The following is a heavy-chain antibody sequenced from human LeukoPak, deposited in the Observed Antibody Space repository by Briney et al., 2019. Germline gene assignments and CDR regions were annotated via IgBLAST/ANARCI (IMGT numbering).Heavy chain of an antibody. V-gene: IGHV3-48*04. Sequence: GGSLRLSCAASGFTFSSCSMNWVRQAPGKGLEWVSYISSSSSTIYYADSVKGRFTISRDNAKNSLYLQMNSLRAEDTAVYYCARGGGYSYGYRFDYWGQGTLVTVSS. CDR2: ISSSSSTI. CDR3: ARGGGYSYGYRFDY. D-gene: IGHD5-18*01. CDR1: GFTFSSCS. J-gene: IGHJ4*02.